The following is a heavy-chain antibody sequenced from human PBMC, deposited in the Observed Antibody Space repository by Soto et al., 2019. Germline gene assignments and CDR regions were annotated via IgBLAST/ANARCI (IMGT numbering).Heavy chain of an antibody. J-gene: IGHJ4*02. CDR1: GGSVSSGSYY. D-gene: IGHD5-18*01. CDR3: ARGGGVTATFDY. V-gene: IGHV4-61*01. CDR2: IYNTGST. Sequence: KPSETLSLTCSGSGGSVSSGSYYWSWIRQPPGKGLEWIGYIYNTGSTNYNPSLKSRVTMSVDTSKNQFSLKLTSVTAADTAVYYCARGGGVTATFDYWGRGTLVTVSS.